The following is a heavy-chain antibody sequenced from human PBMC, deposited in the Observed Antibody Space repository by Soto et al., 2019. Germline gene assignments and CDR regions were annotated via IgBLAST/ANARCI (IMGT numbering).Heavy chain of an antibody. CDR1: GFTLGSYS. Sequence: GGSLRLSCAASGFTLGSYSMNWVRQAPGKGLEWLSYITSSSDTIYYADSVKGRFTVSRDNAKNSLYLQMNSLRAEDTAVYYCARQHSPGLGYWGQGTLVTVSS. V-gene: IGHV3-48*01. CDR3: ARQHSPGLGY. CDR2: ITSSSDTI. J-gene: IGHJ4*02. D-gene: IGHD3-10*01.